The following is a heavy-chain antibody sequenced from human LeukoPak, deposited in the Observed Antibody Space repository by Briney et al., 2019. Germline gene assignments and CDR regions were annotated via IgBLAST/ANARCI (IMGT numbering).Heavy chain of an antibody. Sequence: SQTLSLTCTVSGGSISSGGYYWSWIRQHPGKGLEWIGYIYYSGSTYYNPSLKSRVTISVDTSKNQFSLKLGSVTAADTAVYYCASLYGDYGAYYFDYWGQGTLVTVSS. CDR2: IYYSGST. V-gene: IGHV4-31*03. CDR1: GGSISSGGYY. J-gene: IGHJ4*02. D-gene: IGHD4-17*01. CDR3: ASLYGDYGAYYFDY.